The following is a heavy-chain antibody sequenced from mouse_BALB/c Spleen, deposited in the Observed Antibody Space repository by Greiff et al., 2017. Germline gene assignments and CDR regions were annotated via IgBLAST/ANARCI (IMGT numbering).Heavy chain of an antibody. V-gene: IGHV1S137*01. D-gene: IGHD2-4*01. CDR3: ARGGTMIPYYAMDY. Sequence: QVQLKESGAELVRPGVSVKISCKGSGYTFTDYAMHWVKQSHAKSLEWIGVISTYYGDASYNQKFKGKATMTVDKSSSTAYMELARLTSEDSAIYYCARGGTMIPYYAMDYWGQGTSVTVSS. J-gene: IGHJ4*01. CDR2: ISTYYGDA. CDR1: GYTFTDYA.